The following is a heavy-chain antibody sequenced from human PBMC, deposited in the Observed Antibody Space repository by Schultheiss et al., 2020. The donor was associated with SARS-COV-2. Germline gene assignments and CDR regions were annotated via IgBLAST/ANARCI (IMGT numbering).Heavy chain of an antibody. CDR3: ATISGMDV. J-gene: IGHJ6*02. Sequence: SETLSLTCTVSGDSLRSSSFYWGWMRQSPGTGLEWIGSIFYNRNSYYNPSLKGRVSMSIDTSENKFSLKLTSVTAADTAVYYCATISGMDVWGQRTTVTVSS. V-gene: IGHV4-39*01. CDR1: GDSLRSSSFY. CDR2: IFYNRNS.